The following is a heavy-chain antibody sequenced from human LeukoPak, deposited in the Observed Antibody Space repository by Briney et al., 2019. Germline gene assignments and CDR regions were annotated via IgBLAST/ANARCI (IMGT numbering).Heavy chain of an antibody. CDR2: IKQDGSER. CDR1: GFTFGIYW. V-gene: IGHV3-7*01. CDR3: ARISNLYYYYMDV. J-gene: IGHJ6*03. Sequence: GGSLRLSCAASGFTFGIYWMSWVRQAPGKGLEWVANIKQDGSERYYVDSVKGRVAISRDNAKNSLYLQMNTLRAEDTAVYYCARISNLYYYYMDVWGKGTRSPSP. D-gene: IGHD6-13*01.